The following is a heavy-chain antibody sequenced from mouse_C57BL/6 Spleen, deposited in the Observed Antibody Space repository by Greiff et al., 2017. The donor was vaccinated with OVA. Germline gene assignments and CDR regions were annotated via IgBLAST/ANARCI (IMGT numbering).Heavy chain of an antibody. Sequence: VKLQQPGAELVKPGASVKLSCKASGYTFTSYWMHWVKPRPGRGLEWIGRIDTNRGGTKYNEKFKSKATLTVDKPSSPAYMQLSSLTSEDSAVYYCARGSYYDYEAMDYWGQGTSVTVSS. CDR3: ARGSYYDYEAMDY. J-gene: IGHJ4*01. D-gene: IGHD2-1*01. CDR2: IDTNRGGT. V-gene: IGHV1-72*01. CDR1: GYTFTSYW.